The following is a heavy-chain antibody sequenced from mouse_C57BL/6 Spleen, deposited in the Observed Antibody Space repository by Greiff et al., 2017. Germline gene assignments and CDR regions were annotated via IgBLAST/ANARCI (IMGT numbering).Heavy chain of an antibody. D-gene: IGHD3-3*01. CDR2: ILPGSGST. CDR3: ARRGRGVAY. V-gene: IGHV1-9*01. CDR1: GYTFTGYW. Sequence: QVQLQQSGAELMKPGASVKLSCKATGYTFTGYWIEWVKQRPGHGLEWIGEILPGSGSTNDNEKFKGKATFTADTSSNTAYMQLSILTTEDSAIYYCARRGRGVAYWGQGTLVTVSA. J-gene: IGHJ3*01.